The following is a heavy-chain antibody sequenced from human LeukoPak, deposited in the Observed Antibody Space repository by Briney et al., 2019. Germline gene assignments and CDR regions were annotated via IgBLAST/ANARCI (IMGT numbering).Heavy chain of an antibody. Sequence: GSLRLSCEASGFTFSSYWMTWVRQAPGKGLEWVANIKLDGSGRYYVDSVKGRFTISRDDAKNSLYLQMNSLSAEDTAVYYCARIDSRNYFLDFWGQGTLVTVSS. V-gene: IGHV3-7*01. D-gene: IGHD1-26*01. CDR3: ARIDSRNYFLDF. CDR2: IKLDGSGR. J-gene: IGHJ4*02. CDR1: GFTFSSYW.